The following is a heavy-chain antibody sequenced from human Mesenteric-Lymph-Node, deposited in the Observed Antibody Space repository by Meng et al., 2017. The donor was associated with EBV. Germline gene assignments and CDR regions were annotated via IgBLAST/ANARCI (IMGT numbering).Heavy chain of an antibody. Sequence: HVHSQESGPDLSKPPGTLPLTFSVSGGSISSSNCWSWVRQPPGKGLEWIGEIYHSGSTNYNPSLKSRVTISVDKSKNQFSLKLSSVTAADTAVYYCARGTVAGTHLDYWAQGTLVTVSS. CDR2: IYHSGST. D-gene: IGHD6-19*01. V-gene: IGHV4-4*03. CDR1: GGSISSSNC. J-gene: IGHJ4*02. CDR3: ARGTVAGTHLDY.